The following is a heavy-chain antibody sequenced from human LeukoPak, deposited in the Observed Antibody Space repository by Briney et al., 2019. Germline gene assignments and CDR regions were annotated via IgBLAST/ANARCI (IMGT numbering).Heavy chain of an antibody. CDR1: GFTFSSYG. J-gene: IGHJ4*02. Sequence: GGSLRLSCAASGFTFSSYGMHWVRQAPGKGLEWVAVIWYDGSNKYYADSVKGRFTISRDNSKNTLHLQMNSLRAEDTAVYYCARGMSGYYYFDYWGQGTLVTVSS. D-gene: IGHD3-3*01. CDR3: ARGMSGYYYFDY. CDR2: IWYDGSNK. V-gene: IGHV3-33*01.